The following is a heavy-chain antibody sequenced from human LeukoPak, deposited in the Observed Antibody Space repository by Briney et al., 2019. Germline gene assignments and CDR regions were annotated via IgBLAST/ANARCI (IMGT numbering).Heavy chain of an antibody. CDR3: ARRRRGQQLTQGYNWFDP. Sequence: GGSLRLPCAASGFTFSSYSMNWVRQAPGKGLEWVSSISSSSSYIYYADSVKGRFTISRDNAKNSLYLQMNSLRAEDTAVYYCARRRRGQQLTQGYNWFDPWGQGTLVTVSS. CDR2: ISSSSSYI. CDR1: GFTFSSYS. J-gene: IGHJ5*02. V-gene: IGHV3-21*01. D-gene: IGHD6-13*01.